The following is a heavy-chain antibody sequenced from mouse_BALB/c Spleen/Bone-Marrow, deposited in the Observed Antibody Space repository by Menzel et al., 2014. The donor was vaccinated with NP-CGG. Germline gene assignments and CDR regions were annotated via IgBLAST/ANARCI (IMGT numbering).Heavy chain of an antibody. CDR1: GFTLSNYW. CDR2: IRLKSNNYAT. J-gene: IGHJ3*01. CDR3: TTGFAY. Sequence: VQLKQSGGGLVQPGGSMKLSCVASGFTLSNYWMNWVRQSPGKGLEWVAEIRLKSNNYATHYAESVKGRFTISRDDSKSSVYLQMNNLRAEDTGIYYCTTGFAYWGQGTLVTVSA. V-gene: IGHV6-6*02.